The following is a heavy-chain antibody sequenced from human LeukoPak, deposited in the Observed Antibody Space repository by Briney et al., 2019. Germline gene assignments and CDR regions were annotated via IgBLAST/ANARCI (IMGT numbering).Heavy chain of an antibody. CDR1: GGSISSSNW. V-gene: IGHV4-4*02. Sequence: SETLSLTCAVSGGSISSSNWWSWVRQPPGKGLEWIGEIYHSGSTNYNPSLKSRVTMSVDKSKNQFSLNLSSVTAAGTAVYYCARGRYLTTLGGAAAGFLDYWGQGTLVTVSS. CDR2: IYHSGST. D-gene: IGHD6-13*01. J-gene: IGHJ4*02. CDR3: ARGRYLTTLGGAAAGFLDY.